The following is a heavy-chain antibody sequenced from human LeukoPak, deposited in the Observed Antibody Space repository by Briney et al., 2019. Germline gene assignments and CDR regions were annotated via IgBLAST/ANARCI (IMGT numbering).Heavy chain of an antibody. CDR1: GFTFSRHW. Sequence: PGGSLRLSCAASGFTFSRHWMHWVRQAPGKGLVWVSRINSDGSSTSYADSAKGRFTISRDNAKNTLHMQMNSLRAEDTAVYYCASDTVDTALGIDYWGQGTLVTVSS. CDR3: ASDTVDTALGIDY. D-gene: IGHD5-18*01. CDR2: INSDGSST. V-gene: IGHV3-74*01. J-gene: IGHJ4*02.